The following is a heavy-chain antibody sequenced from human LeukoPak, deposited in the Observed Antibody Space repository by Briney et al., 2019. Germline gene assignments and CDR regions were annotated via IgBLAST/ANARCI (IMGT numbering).Heavy chain of an antibody. D-gene: IGHD3-10*01. V-gene: IGHV3-23*01. CDR2: IGGSSDFT. Sequence: PGGSLRLSCAASGFTFSDYAMSWVRQAPGKGLEWVSAIGGSSDFTYYAEYVKGRFTTPRDNSKETLYLQMNSLRAEDTAVYYCAKADRGWGVISKDWGQGTLVTVSS. CDR1: GFTFSDYA. J-gene: IGHJ4*02. CDR3: AKADRGWGVISKD.